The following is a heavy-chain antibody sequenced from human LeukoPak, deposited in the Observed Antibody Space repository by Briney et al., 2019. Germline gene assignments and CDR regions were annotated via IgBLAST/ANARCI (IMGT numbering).Heavy chain of an antibody. D-gene: IGHD3-10*01. V-gene: IGHV4-38-2*02. CDR2: IYHSGST. Sequence: SETLSLTCTVSGYSISSGYYWGWIRQPPGKGLEWIGSIYHSGSTYYNPSLKSRVTISVDTSKNQFSLKLSSVTAADTAVYYCARDILLWFGELSYFDYWGQGTLVTVSS. CDR3: ARDILLWFGELSYFDY. J-gene: IGHJ4*02. CDR1: GYSISSGYY.